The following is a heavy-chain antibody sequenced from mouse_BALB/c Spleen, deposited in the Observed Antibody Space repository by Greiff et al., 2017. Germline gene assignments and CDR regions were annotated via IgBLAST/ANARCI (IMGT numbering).Heavy chain of an antibody. Sequence: EVKLMESGPSLVKPSQTLSLTCSVTGDSITSGYWTWIRKFPGNKLEYMGYISYSGSTYYNPSLKSRISITRNTSKNQYYLQLNSVTTEDTATYYWARFPNYGYAMDYWGQGTSVTVSS. V-gene: IGHV3-8*02. CDR3: ARFPNYGYAMDY. CDR2: ISYSGST. CDR1: GDSITSGY. D-gene: IGHD1-1*01. J-gene: IGHJ4*01.